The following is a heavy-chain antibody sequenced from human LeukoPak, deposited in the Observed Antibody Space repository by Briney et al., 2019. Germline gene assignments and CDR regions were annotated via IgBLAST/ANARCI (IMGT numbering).Heavy chain of an antibody. V-gene: IGHV4-4*07. J-gene: IGHJ3*02. CDR3: ARGEGLGYCSSTSCSPDHDAFDI. CDR2: IYTSGST. Sequence: SETLSLTCTVSAGSISSYYWSWIRQPAGKGLEWIGRIYTSGSTNYNPSLKSRVTMSVDTSKNQFSLKLSSVTAADTAVYYCARGEGLGYCSSTSCSPDHDAFDIWGQGTMVTVSS. CDR1: AGSISSYY. D-gene: IGHD2-2*01.